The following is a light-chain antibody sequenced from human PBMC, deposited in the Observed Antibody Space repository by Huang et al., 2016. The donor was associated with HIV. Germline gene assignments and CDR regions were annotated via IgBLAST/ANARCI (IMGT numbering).Light chain of an antibody. J-gene: IGKJ1*01. CDR1: QSISNY. V-gene: IGKV1-5*03. Sequence: DIQMTQSPSTLSASVGDRITITCGDRQSISNYLAWYQQKPVKAPKLLIYKASNLESGVPSRFSGSGSGTEFTLTISSLQPDDFATYYCQQYNSYRTFGQGTKVEIK. CDR3: QQYNSYRT. CDR2: KAS.